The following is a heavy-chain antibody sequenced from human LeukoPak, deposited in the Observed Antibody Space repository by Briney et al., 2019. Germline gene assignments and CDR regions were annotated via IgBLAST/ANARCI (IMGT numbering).Heavy chain of an antibody. V-gene: IGHV1-46*01. CDR1: GYTFTGYY. D-gene: IGHD3-9*01. Sequence: ASVKVSCKASGYTFTGYYMHWVRQAPGQGLEWMGIINPSGGSTTYAQKFQGRVTMTRNTSISTAYMELSSLRSEDTAVYYCARGHEGYYDILTGYYTFWFDPWGQGTLVTVSS. CDR3: ARGHEGYYDILTGYYTFWFDP. CDR2: INPSGGST. J-gene: IGHJ5*02.